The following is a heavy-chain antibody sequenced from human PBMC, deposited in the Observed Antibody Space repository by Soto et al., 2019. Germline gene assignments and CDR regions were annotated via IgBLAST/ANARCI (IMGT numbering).Heavy chain of an antibody. J-gene: IGHJ5*02. D-gene: IGHD3-9*01. V-gene: IGHV3-64D*06. Sequence: GSLRLSCSASGFTFSEYYMHWVRQAPGEGLQYMSTISSDGDITYYADSVKGRFTISRDNSKNTLYLQMNSLRPEDTAVYYCVKVSTFYDILTGYYSTNFFDPWGQGTLVTVSS. CDR2: ISSDGDIT. CDR1: GFTFSEYY. CDR3: VKVSTFYDILTGYYSTNFFDP.